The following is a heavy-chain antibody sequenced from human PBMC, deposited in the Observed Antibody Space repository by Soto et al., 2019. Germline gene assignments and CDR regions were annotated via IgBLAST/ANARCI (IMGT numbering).Heavy chain of an antibody. V-gene: IGHV1-69*13. CDR2: IIPIFGTA. CDR3: ARDSSPTAVDRRYFDY. CDR1: GGTFSSYA. Sequence: SVKVSCKASGGTFSSYAISWVRQAPGQGLEWMGGIIPIFGTANYAQKFQGRVTITADESTSTAYMELSSLRSEDTAVYYCARDSSPTAVDRRYFDYWGQGTLVTVSS. D-gene: IGHD6-25*01. J-gene: IGHJ4*02.